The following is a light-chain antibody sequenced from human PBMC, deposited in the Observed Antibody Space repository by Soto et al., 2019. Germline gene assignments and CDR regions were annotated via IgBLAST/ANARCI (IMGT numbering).Light chain of an antibody. CDR1: XSNIGAGYD. CDR2: GNS. Sequence: QSVLTQPPSVSGAPGQRVTISCTGSXSNIGAGYDVHWYQQLPGTAPKLLIYGNSNRPSGVPDRFSGSKSGTSASLAITGLQAEDEADYYCQSYDSSLSGWVFGGGTKLTVL. CDR3: QSYDSSLSGWV. J-gene: IGLJ3*02. V-gene: IGLV1-40*01.